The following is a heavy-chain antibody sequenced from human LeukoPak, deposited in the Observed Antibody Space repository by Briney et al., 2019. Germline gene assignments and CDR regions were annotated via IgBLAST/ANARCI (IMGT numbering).Heavy chain of an antibody. D-gene: IGHD2-15*01. CDR2: MNPNSGNT. Sequence: ASVKVSCKASGYTFTSYDINWVRQATGRGLEWMGWMNPNSGNTGYAQKFQGRVTMTRNTSISTAYMELSSPRSEDTAVYYCARGWVNCSGGSCYSSWFDPWGQGTLVTVSS. CDR3: ARGWVNCSGGSCYSSWFDP. J-gene: IGHJ5*02. CDR1: GYTFTSYD. V-gene: IGHV1-8*01.